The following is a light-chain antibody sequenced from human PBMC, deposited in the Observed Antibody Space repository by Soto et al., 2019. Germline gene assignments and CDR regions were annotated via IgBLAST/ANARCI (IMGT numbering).Light chain of an antibody. CDR2: GAS. V-gene: IGKV3-15*01. J-gene: IGKJ3*01. Sequence: EIVMTQSPATLSVSPGKRATLSCRASQSVSSNLAWYQQKPGQAPRLLIYGASTRATGTPARFSGSGSGTEFTLTISSLQSEDVAVYYCQQYNNWLFTFGPGTKVDIK. CDR3: QQYNNWLFT. CDR1: QSVSSN.